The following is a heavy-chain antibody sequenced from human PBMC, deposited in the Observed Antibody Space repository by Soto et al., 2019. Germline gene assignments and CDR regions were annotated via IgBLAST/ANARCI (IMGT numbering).Heavy chain of an antibody. V-gene: IGHV3-30*18. D-gene: IGHD1-26*01. Sequence: QVQLVESGGGVVQPGRSLRLSCAASGFTFSSYGMHWVRQAPGKGLEWVAVISYDGSNKYYADSVKGRFTISRDNSKNTLYLQMNSLRAEDTAVYYCAKDYGGRSGRYYFGRFDLWGRGTLVTVSS. J-gene: IGHJ2*01. CDR1: GFTFSSYG. CDR3: AKDYGGRSGRYYFGRFDL. CDR2: ISYDGSNK.